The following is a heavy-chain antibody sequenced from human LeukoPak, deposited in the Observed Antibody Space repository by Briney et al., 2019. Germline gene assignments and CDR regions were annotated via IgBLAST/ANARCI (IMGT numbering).Heavy chain of an antibody. CDR2: INPNSGGT. CDR1: GYTFTGYY. J-gene: IGHJ6*02. V-gene: IGHV1-2*06. Sequence: GASVKVSCKASGYTFTGYYMHWVRQAPGQGLEWMGRINPNSGGTNYAQKFQGRVTMTRDTSISTAYMELSRLRSDDTAVYYCASGLNYDFWSGYSPPGNYGMDVWGQGTTVTVSS. CDR3: ASGLNYDFWSGYSPPGNYGMDV. D-gene: IGHD3-3*01.